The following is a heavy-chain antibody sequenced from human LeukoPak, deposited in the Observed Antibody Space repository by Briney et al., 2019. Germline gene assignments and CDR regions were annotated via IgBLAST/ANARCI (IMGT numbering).Heavy chain of an antibody. J-gene: IGHJ4*02. V-gene: IGHV4-61*02. CDR1: GGSISSGSYY. CDR3: ARLNYGSGSSFDY. Sequence: SETLSLTCTVSGGSISSGSYYWSWIRQPAGKGLEWIGRIYTSGSTNYNPSLKSRVTISVDTSKNQFSLKLSSVTAADTAVYYCARLNYGSGSSFDYWGQGTLVTVSS. D-gene: IGHD3-10*01. CDR2: IYTSGST.